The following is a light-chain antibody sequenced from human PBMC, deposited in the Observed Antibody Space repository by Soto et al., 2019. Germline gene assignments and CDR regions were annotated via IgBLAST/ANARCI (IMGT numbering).Light chain of an antibody. CDR1: QAISNY. CDR2: GAS. CDR3: QKYDSAPRT. V-gene: IGKV1-27*01. Sequence: IPTTQSPPSLSASGANRVTITRRASQAISNYLAWYQQKPGKVPKLLIYGASTLHSGVPSRFSGSGSGTDFTLTISSLQPEDVATYYCQKYDSAPRTCGQGTKGDI. J-gene: IGKJ1*01.